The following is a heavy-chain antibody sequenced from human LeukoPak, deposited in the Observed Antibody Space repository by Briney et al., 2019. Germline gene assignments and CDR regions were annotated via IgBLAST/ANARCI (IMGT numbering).Heavy chain of an antibody. J-gene: IGHJ5*02. V-gene: IGHV4-31*03. CDR2: IYYGGST. CDR1: GGSISSGGYF. CDR3: ARGPYSSGWSLGFDP. D-gene: IGHD6-19*01. Sequence: SETLSLTCTVSGGSISSGGYFWSWIRQHPGKGLEWIGYIYYGGSTYYNPSLKSRPPISADTSENQFSLRLTSVTAADTHVYYCARGPYSSGWSLGFDPWGQGTLVTVSS.